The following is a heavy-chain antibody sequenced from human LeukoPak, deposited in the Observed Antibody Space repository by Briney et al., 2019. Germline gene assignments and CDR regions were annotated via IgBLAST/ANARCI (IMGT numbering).Heavy chain of an antibody. V-gene: IGHV3-43*02. J-gene: IGHJ4*01. D-gene: IGHD1-1*01. CDR1: GFTLGVFA. CDR2: SDENISKT. Sequence: GGSLRPSCAASGFTLGVFAMHWVRQAPRKCLGRGTVSDENISKTYYADSVKGRFTTSIDNSKNTLYLQMPRLRTEDTALYSGASWAFYHSLDVWGQGTLVTVSS. CDR3: ASWAFYHSLDV.